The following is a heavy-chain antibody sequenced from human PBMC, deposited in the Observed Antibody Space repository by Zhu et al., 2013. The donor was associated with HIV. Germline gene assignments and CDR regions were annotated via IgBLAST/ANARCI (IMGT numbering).Heavy chain of an antibody. CDR3: ARSGYCSSSTCFRNYYYMDV. D-gene: IGHD2-2*03. J-gene: IGHJ6*03. CDR2: ISPNSGGT. CDR1: GYSFSDFY. Sequence: HVQLIQSGAVVKTPGASANVSCKASGYSFSDFYIHWVRQAPGQGLEWMGWISPNSGGTKYAQKFQGRVTMTRDTSINTAYMELSSLRSDDTAVYYCARSGYCSSSTCFRNYYYMDVWGKGTDGHRLL. V-gene: IGHV1-2*02.